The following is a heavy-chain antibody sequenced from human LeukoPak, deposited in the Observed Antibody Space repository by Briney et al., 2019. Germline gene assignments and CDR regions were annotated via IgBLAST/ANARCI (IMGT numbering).Heavy chain of an antibody. CDR3: ARDTARNPELLDY. CDR2: INSDGSST. CDR1: GFTFSSYW. J-gene: IGHJ4*02. D-gene: IGHD1-26*01. V-gene: IGHV3-74*01. Sequence: PGGSLRLSRAASGFTFSSYWMHWVRQAPGKGLVGVSRINSDGSSTSYADSVKGRFTISRDNAKNTLYVQMNSLRAEDTAVYYCARDTARNPELLDYWGQGTLVTVSS.